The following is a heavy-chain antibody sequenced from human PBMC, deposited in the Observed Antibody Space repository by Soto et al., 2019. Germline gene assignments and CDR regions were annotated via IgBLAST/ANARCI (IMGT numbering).Heavy chain of an antibody. J-gene: IGHJ6*03. CDR1: GFTFSDYY. V-gene: IGHV3-11*01. D-gene: IGHD2-15*01. CDR3: ASRYCSGGSCPTYYYYYMDV. Sequence: GSLRLSCAASGFTFSDYYMSWIRQAPGKGLEWVSYISSSGSTIYYADSVKGRFTISRDNAKNSLYLQMNSLRAEDTAVYYCASRYCSGGSCPTYYYYYMDVWGKGTTVIVSS. CDR2: ISSSGSTI.